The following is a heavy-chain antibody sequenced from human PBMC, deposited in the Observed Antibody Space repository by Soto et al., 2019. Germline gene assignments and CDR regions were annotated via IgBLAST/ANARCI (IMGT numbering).Heavy chain of an antibody. J-gene: IGHJ6*02. D-gene: IGHD2-2*02. CDR2: INAGNGNT. V-gene: IGHV1-3*01. CDR3: ARNLGYCSSTSCYIYYYYGMDV. CDR1: GYTFTSYA. Sequence: ASVKVSCKASGYTFTSYAMHWVCQAPGQRLEWMGWINAGNGNTKYSQKFQGRVTITRDTSASTAYMELSSLRSEDTAVYYCARNLGYCSSTSCYIYYYYGMDVWGQGTTVTVSS.